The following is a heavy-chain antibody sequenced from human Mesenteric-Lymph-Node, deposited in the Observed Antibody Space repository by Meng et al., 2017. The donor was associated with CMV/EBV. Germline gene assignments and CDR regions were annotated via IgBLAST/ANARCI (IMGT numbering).Heavy chain of an antibody. CDR3: AKDPHDYSNGDY. D-gene: IGHD4-11*01. V-gene: IGHV1-18*01. J-gene: IGHJ4*02. Sequence: ASVTVSCKASGYTFTSYGISWVRQAPGQGLEWMGWISAYNGNTNYAQKLQGRVTMTTDTSTSTAYMELRSLRSEDTAVYYCAKDPHDYSNGDYWGQGTLVTVSA. CDR2: ISAYNGNT. CDR1: GYTFTSYG.